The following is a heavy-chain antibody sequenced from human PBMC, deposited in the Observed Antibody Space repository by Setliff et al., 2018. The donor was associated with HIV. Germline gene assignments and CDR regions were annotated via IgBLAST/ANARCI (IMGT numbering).Heavy chain of an antibody. D-gene: IGHD2-8*02. Sequence: QPGGSLRLSCAASGFTLNDYHMSWVRQAPGKGLEWVANIKQDGSEKHYMDSVKGRFTISRDNANNSLFLQMDSLRVEDTAVYYCARDGEEYVNGWYWWADYYYYGMDVWGQGTTVTVSS. J-gene: IGHJ6*02. V-gene: IGHV3-7*01. CDR1: GFTLNDYH. CDR3: ARDGEEYVNGWYWWADYYYYGMDV. CDR2: IKQDGSEK.